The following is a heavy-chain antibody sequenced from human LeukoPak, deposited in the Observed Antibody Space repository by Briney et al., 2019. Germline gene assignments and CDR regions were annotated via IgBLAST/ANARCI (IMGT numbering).Heavy chain of an antibody. CDR2: IYYSGST. V-gene: IGHV4-30-4*01. J-gene: IGHJ6*02. CDR3: ARVLSSSWYETYYYYGMDV. CDR1: GGSISSGDYY. Sequence: PSQTLSLTCTVSGGSISSGDYYWSWIRQPPGKGLEWIGYIYYSGSTYYNPSLKSRVTISVDTSKNQFSLKLGSVTAADTAVYYCARVLSSSWYETYYYYGMDVWGQGTTVTVSS. D-gene: IGHD6-13*01.